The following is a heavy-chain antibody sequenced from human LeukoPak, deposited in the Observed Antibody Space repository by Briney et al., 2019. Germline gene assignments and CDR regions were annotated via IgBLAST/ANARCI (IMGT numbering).Heavy chain of an antibody. V-gene: IGHV1-2*02. CDR1: GYTFTGYY. D-gene: IGHD2-21*01. CDR2: INPNSGGT. J-gene: IGHJ4*02. Sequence: ASVKVSCKASGYTFTGYYMHWVRQAPGQGLEWMGWINPNSGGTNYAQKFQGRVTMTRDTSISTAYMELSSLRSEDTAVYYCASTAYAGNSRFDYWGQGTLVTVSS. CDR3: ASTAYAGNSRFDY.